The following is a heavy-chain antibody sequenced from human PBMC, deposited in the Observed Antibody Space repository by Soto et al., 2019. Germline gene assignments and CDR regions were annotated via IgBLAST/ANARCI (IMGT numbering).Heavy chain of an antibody. CDR1: GFTFSSYA. CDR2: ISGSGGST. CDR3: AKDFRRGDSYGYYH. D-gene: IGHD5-18*01. J-gene: IGHJ4*02. V-gene: IGHV3-23*01. Sequence: EVQLLESGGGLVQPGGSLRLSCAGSGFTFSSYAMSWVRQAPGTGLEWVSVISGSGGSTYYADSVKGRFTISRDNSKDTLNLQMNSLRAEDTAVNCWAKDFRRGDSYGYYHGGQGTLVTVSS.